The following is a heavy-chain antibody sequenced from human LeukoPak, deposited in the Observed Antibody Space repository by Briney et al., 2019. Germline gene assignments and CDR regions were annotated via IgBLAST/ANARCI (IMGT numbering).Heavy chain of an antibody. Sequence: ASVKVSCKASGYTFTGYYMHWVRQAPGQGLEWMEWINPNSGGTNYAQKFQGRVTITRDTSISTAYMELSRLRSDDTAVYYCAREGYPVTGYSSSWLYYYYYMDVWGKGTTVTISS. CDR2: INPNSGGT. J-gene: IGHJ6*03. D-gene: IGHD6-13*01. CDR3: AREGYPVTGYSSSWLYYYYYMDV. CDR1: GYTFTGYY. V-gene: IGHV1-2*02.